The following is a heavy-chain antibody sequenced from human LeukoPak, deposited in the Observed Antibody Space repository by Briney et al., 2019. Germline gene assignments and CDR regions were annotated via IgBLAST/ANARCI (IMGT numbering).Heavy chain of an antibody. J-gene: IGHJ4*02. CDR3: ARDRAKVIATLME. V-gene: IGHV3-7*01. CDR1: GFTFSSYW. D-gene: IGHD2-21*01. CDR2: IKQDGSEK. Sequence: PGGSLRLSCAASGFTFSSYWMSWVRQAPGKGLEWVANIKQDGSEKYYVDSVKGRFTISRDNAKNSLYLQMNSLRAEDTAVYYCARDRAKVIATLMEWGQGTLVTVSS.